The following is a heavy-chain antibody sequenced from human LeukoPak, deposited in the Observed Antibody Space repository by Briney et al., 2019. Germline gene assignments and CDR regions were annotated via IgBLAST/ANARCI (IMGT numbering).Heavy chain of an antibody. CDR2: IIPILGIA. J-gene: IGHJ4*02. Sequence: GASVKVSCKASGGTLSSYAISWVRQAPGQGLEWMGRIIPILGIANYAQKFQGRVTITADKSTSTAYMELSSLRSEDTAVYYCARDRAFSSGWYGHDYWGQGTLVTVSS. D-gene: IGHD6-19*01. V-gene: IGHV1-69*04. CDR3: ARDRAFSSGWYGHDY. CDR1: GGTLSSYA.